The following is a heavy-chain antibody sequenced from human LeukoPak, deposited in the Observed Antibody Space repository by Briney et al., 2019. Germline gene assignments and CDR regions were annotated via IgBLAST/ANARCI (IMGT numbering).Heavy chain of an antibody. CDR1: GFTFSTYS. Sequence: GGSLRLSCAASGFTFSTYSMNWVRQAPGRGLEWVSSISSSSSSIYYADSVKGRFTISRDNAKDSLYLQMNSLRAEDTAVYYCARELVTSSYWGQGTLVTVSS. J-gene: IGHJ4*02. D-gene: IGHD4-23*01. CDR3: ARELVTSSY. CDR2: ISSSSSSI. V-gene: IGHV3-21*01.